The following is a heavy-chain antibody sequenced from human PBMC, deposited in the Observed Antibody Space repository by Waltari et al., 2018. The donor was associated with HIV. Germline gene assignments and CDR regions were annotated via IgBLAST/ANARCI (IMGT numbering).Heavy chain of an antibody. CDR3: ARDRSYGSGSYNNWFDP. CDR2: INPNSGGT. J-gene: IGHJ5*02. V-gene: IGHV1-2*06. D-gene: IGHD3-10*01. CDR1: GYTFTGYY. Sequence: QVQLVQSGAEVQKPGASVKVSCKASGYTFTGYYMHWVRQAPGQGLEWMGRINPNSGGTNYAQKFQGRVTMTRDTSISTAYMELSRLRSDDTAVYYCARDRSYGSGSYNNWFDPWGQGTLVTVSS.